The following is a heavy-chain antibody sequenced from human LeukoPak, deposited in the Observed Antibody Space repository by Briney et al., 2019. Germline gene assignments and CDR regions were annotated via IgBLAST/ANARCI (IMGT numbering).Heavy chain of an antibody. Sequence: RSSETLSLTCAVYGGSFSGYYWSWIRQPPGKGLEWIGEINHSGSTNYNPSLKSRVTISVDTSKNQFSLKLSSVTAADTAVYYCARGGAHYYDSSGYPTPFDSWGKGTLVTVSS. CDR3: ARGGAHYYDSSGYPTPFDS. D-gene: IGHD3-22*01. CDR1: GGSFSGYY. J-gene: IGHJ5*01. V-gene: IGHV4-34*01. CDR2: INHSGST.